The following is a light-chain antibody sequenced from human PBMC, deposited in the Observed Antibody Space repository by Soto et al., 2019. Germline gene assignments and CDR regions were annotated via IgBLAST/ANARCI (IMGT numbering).Light chain of an antibody. CDR3: SSYTSSSTPV. CDR1: SSDVGGYSS. J-gene: IGLJ2*01. CDR2: DVT. Sequence: QSALTQPASVSGSPGQSITISCTGTSSDVGGYSSVSWYQHHPGKAPKLMIYDVTIRPSGVSNRFSGSKSGNTASLTISGLQAEDEAHYYCSSYTSSSTPVFGGGTKLTVL. V-gene: IGLV2-14*03.